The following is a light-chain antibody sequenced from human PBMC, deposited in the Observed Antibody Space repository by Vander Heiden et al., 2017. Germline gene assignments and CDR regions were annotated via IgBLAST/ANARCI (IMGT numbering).Light chain of an antibody. Sequence: DIVMTQSPDSLAVSLGERATINCKASQSVLYSSNKKNYLAWYQQKPGQPPKLLIDCASTRESGVPDRFSGSGSGTDFTLTISSLQAEDVAVYYCQQYYSTPLFGQGTKLEIK. CDR1: QSVLYSSNKKNY. J-gene: IGKJ2*01. V-gene: IGKV4-1*01. CDR2: CAS. CDR3: QQYYSTPL.